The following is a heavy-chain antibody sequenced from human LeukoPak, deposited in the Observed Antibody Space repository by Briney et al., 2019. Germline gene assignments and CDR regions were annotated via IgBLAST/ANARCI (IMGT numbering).Heavy chain of an antibody. CDR3: ATDSGYSSSWALSAEYFQH. Sequence: ASVKVSCKVSGYTLTELSMHWVRQAPGKGPEWMGGFDPEDGETIYAQKFQGRVTMTEDTSTDTAYMELSSLRSEDTAVYYCATDSGYSSSWALSAEYFQHWGQGTLVTVSS. J-gene: IGHJ1*01. V-gene: IGHV1-24*01. CDR1: GYTLTELS. CDR2: FDPEDGET. D-gene: IGHD6-13*01.